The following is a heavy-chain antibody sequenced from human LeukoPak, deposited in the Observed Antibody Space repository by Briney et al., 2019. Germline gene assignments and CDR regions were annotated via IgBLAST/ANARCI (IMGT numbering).Heavy chain of an antibody. Sequence: ASVEVSCKASGYTFTSYGISWVRRAPGQGLEWMGWISAYNGNTNYAQKLQGRVTMTTDTSTNTAYMELRSLTSDDTAVYYCARGGLGNKGFDYWGQGTLVTVSS. J-gene: IGHJ4*02. CDR1: GYTFTSYG. D-gene: IGHD3-10*01. CDR2: ISAYNGNT. V-gene: IGHV1-18*01. CDR3: ARGGLGNKGFDY.